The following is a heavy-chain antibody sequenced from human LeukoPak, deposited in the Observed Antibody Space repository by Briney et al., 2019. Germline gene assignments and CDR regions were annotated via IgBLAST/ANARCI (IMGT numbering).Heavy chain of an antibody. Sequence: GGSLRLSCAASGFTFDDYAMHWARQAPGKGLEWVSGISWNSGSIGYADSVKGRFTISRDNAKNSLYLQMNSLRAEDTALYYCAKGPSGDPLDYWGQGTLVTVSS. J-gene: IGHJ4*02. CDR3: AKGPSGDPLDY. CDR1: GFTFDDYA. V-gene: IGHV3-9*01. CDR2: ISWNSGSI. D-gene: IGHD4-17*01.